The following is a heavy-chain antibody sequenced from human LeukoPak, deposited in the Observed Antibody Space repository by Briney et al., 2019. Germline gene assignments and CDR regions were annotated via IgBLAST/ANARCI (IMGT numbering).Heavy chain of an antibody. CDR2: ISGSGGNT. V-gene: IGHV3-23*01. D-gene: IGHD2-15*01. CDR3: VRDATVGAAYFDF. J-gene: IGHJ4*02. CDR1: GFIFSHYA. Sequence: GGSLRLSCAASGFIFSHYAMNWVRQAPGKGLEWVSGISGSGGNTYYADSVKGRFTISRDNSKNTLYLQMNSLRLDDTAVYYCVRDATVGAAYFDFWGQGALVTVSS.